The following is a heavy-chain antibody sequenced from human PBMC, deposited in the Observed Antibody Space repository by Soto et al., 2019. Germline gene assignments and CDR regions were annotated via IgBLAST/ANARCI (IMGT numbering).Heavy chain of an antibody. Sequence: PSETLSLTCSVTGVSITSYYWSWIRQSAGGGLEWMGRINTDGLSTYSPYFKSRLTMSIDTSKNQVSLRLISVTAADTAVYFCARVPVAVAATEDYYGLDVWGQGTTVTVSS. J-gene: IGHJ6*02. D-gene: IGHD2-15*01. CDR2: INTDGLS. CDR3: ARVPVAVAATEDYYGLDV. V-gene: IGHV4-4*07. CDR1: GVSITSYY.